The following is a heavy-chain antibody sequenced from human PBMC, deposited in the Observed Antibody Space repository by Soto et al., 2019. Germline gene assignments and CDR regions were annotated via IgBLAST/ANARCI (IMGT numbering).Heavy chain of an antibody. Sequence: LRLSCAASGFTFSNFGMHWVRQAPGKGLQWVAVISYDGSNKYYTDSVKGRFTISRDNSKNTLYLQMNSLRPEDTAVYYCAKAGRRRSFFYYGMGVWGQVPTGTAAS. V-gene: IGHV3-30*18. CDR2: ISYDGSNK. J-gene: IGHJ6*02. D-gene: IGHD3-10*01. CDR1: GFTFSNFG. CDR3: AKAGRRRSFFYYGMGV.